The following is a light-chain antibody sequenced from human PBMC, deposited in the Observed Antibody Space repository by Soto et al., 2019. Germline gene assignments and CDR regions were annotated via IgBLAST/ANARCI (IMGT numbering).Light chain of an antibody. CDR2: AAS. V-gene: IGKV3-20*01. Sequence: IVLTQSPGTLSLSPGERATLSCRASQSVSSNYLAWYQQKPGRAPRLLIYAASRRAPVIPDRFSASGSGANFTLTISRRVPEDDAVYYYQQHGNSPPWTFGQGTKVDIK. J-gene: IGKJ1*01. CDR1: QSVSSNY. CDR3: QQHGNSPPWT.